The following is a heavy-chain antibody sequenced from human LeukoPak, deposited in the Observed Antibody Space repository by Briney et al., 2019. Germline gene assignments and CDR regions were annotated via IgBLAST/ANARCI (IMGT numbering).Heavy chain of an antibody. CDR2: IYTSGST. D-gene: IGHD1-26*01. CDR3: ARNGGSGTYYDGSFDY. V-gene: IGHV4-4*07. CDR1: GGSISSYY. Sequence: SETLSLTCTVSGGSISSYYWSWIRQSAGKGLEWIGRIYTSGSTDYNPSLKSRVTMSVDTSKNQFSLKLSSVTAADTAMYYCARNGGSGTYYDGSFDYWGQGTLVTLSS. J-gene: IGHJ4*02.